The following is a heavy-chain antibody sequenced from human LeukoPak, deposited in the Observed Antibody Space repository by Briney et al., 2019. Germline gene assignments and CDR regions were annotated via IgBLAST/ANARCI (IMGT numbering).Heavy chain of an antibody. J-gene: IGHJ4*02. V-gene: IGHV3-30-3*01. Sequence: PGRSLRLSCAASGFTFSSYAMHWVRQAPGKGLEWVAVISYDGSNKYYADSVKGRFTISRDNSKNTLYLQMNSLRAEDTAVYYCAGAIVVVPAASLDYWGQGTLVTVPS. D-gene: IGHD2-2*01. CDR2: ISYDGSNK. CDR1: GFTFSSYA. CDR3: AGAIVVVPAASLDY.